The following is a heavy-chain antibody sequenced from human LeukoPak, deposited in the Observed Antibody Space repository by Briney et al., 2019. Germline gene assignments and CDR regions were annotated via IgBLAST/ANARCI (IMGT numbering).Heavy chain of an antibody. CDR3: ARVEQWLVRGAYYYYYMDV. CDR2: IYHSGST. J-gene: IGHJ6*03. V-gene: IGHV4-38-2*02. D-gene: IGHD6-19*01. CDR1: GYSISSGYY. Sequence: ASETLSLTCTVSGYSISSGYYWGWIRQPPGKGLEWIGSIYHSGSTYYSPSLKSRVTISVDTSKNEFSLKLSSVTAADTAVYYCARVEQWLVRGAYYYYYMDVWGKGTTVTVSS.